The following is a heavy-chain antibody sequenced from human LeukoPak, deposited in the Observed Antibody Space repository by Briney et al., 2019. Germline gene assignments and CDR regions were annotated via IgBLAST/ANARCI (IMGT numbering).Heavy chain of an antibody. D-gene: IGHD3-3*01. J-gene: IGHJ4*02. Sequence: SETLSLTCTVSGGSLSSSSYYWGWIRQPPGKGLEWIGSIYYSGSTYYNPSLKSRVTISVDTSKNQFSLKLSSVTAADTAVYYCARSRGGFGVATYYFDYWGQGTLVTVSS. V-gene: IGHV4-39*01. CDR2: IYYSGST. CDR3: ARSRGGFGVATYYFDY. CDR1: GGSLSSSSYY.